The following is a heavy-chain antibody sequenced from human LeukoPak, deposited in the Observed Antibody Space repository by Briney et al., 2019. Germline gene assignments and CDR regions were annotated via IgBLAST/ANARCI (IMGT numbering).Heavy chain of an antibody. Sequence: GGSLRLSCAASGFTFNIYGMHWVRQAPGKGLEWVAVISNDGSNEYYADSVKGRFTISRDNSKNTLYLQMNSLRAEDTAVYYCAKDRNPPRDTAMVTGYFDYWGQGTLVTVSS. V-gene: IGHV3-30*18. CDR3: AKDRNPPRDTAMVTGYFDY. D-gene: IGHD5-18*01. CDR1: GFTFNIYG. CDR2: ISNDGSNE. J-gene: IGHJ4*02.